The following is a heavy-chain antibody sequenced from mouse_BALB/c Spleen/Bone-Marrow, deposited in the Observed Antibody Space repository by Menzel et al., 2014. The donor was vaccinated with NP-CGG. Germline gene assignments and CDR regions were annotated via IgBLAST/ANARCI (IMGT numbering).Heavy chain of an antibody. V-gene: IGHV2-6*02. CDR3: ARNGNYAMDY. J-gene: IGHJ4*01. Sequence: QVQLRQSGPGLVAPSQSLSITCTVSGFSLXSYGVHWVRQPPGEGREWLVVIWSDGSTTYNSALKSRLSISKDNSKSQVFLKMNSLQTDDTAMYYCARNGNYAMDYWGQGTSVTVSS. D-gene: IGHD1-1*02. CDR1: GFSLXSYG. CDR2: IWSDGST.